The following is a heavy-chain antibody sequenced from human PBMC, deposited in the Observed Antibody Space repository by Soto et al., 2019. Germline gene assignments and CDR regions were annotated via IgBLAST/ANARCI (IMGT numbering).Heavy chain of an antibody. V-gene: IGHV3-15*01. Sequence: GGSLRLSCAASGFTFSNAWMSWVRQAPGKGLEWVGRIKSKTDGGTTDYAAPVKGRFTISRDDSKNTLYLQMNSLKTEDTAVYYCTTTRFDSSGYYYAVFDYWGQGTLVTVSS. D-gene: IGHD3-22*01. CDR1: GFTFSNAW. J-gene: IGHJ4*02. CDR2: IKSKTDGGTT. CDR3: TTTRFDSSGYYYAVFDY.